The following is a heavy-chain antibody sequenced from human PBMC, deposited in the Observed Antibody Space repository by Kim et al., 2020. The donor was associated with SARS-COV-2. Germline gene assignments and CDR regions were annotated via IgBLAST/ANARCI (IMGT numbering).Heavy chain of an antibody. Sequence: SETLSLTCAVYGGSFSGYYWSWIRQPPGKGLEWIGEINHSGSTNYNPSLKSRVTISVDTSKNQFSLKLSSVTAADTAVYYCARGLWFGESHYYYGMDVWGQGTTVTVSS. CDR3: ARGLWFGESHYYYGMDV. D-gene: IGHD3-10*01. CDR2: INHSGST. V-gene: IGHV4-34*01. J-gene: IGHJ6*02. CDR1: GGSFSGYY.